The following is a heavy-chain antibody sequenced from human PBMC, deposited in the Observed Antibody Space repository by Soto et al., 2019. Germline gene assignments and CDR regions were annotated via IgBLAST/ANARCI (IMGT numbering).Heavy chain of an antibody. CDR1: GYSFTTYR. V-gene: IGHV5-51*01. D-gene: IGHD1-26*01. Sequence: GESLKISRKSYGYSFTTYRIDWVSHMPGKGLEWMGSIHHGESDTRYSRSFQGQVTISGDRSITTPYMQWSSLKASDTAMYYGARHEGNYYNIYGMEVGGQGTTVPVS. J-gene: IGHJ6*02. CDR3: ARHEGNYYNIYGMEV. CDR2: IHHGESDT.